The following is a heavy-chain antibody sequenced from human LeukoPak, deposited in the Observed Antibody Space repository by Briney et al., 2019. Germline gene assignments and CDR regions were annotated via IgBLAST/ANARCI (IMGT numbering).Heavy chain of an antibody. CDR1: GGSFSGYY. V-gene: IGHV4-34*01. CDR3: ASTITIFGVVTYYYYMDV. CDR2: INHSGST. D-gene: IGHD3-3*01. Sequence: PSETLSLTCAVYGGSFSGYYWSWIRQPPGNGLEGIGEINHSGSTNYNPSLKSRVTISVDTSKNQFSLKLSSVTAADTAVYYCASTITIFGVVTYYYYMDVWGKGTTVTVSS. J-gene: IGHJ6*03.